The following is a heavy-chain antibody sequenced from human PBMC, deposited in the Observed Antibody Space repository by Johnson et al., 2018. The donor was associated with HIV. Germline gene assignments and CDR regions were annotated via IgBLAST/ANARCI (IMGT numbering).Heavy chain of an antibody. D-gene: IGHD6-13*01. CDR1: GFTFSSYA. CDR2: ISGSGGNT. J-gene: IGHJ3*02. V-gene: IGHV3-23*04. Sequence: VQLVESGGGVVQPVRSLRLSCAASGFTFSSYAMSWVRQAPGKGLEWVSAISGSGGNTYYADSVKGRFTISRDNSENTLYLQMNSLRADDTAVYYCARADSSSSPWMGLDIWGQGTMVTVSS. CDR3: ARADSSSSPWMGLDI.